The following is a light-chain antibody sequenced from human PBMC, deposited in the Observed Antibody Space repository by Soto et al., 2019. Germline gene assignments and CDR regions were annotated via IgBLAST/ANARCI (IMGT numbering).Light chain of an antibody. CDR2: GIS. V-gene: IGKV3-15*01. CDR1: QSVNSN. CDR3: QQYSKWPIT. Sequence: DIVMTQSPLSLPVTRVDPASISFRASQSVNSNYLAWYQQHPGQPPRLLIYGISTRATGIPARFSGSGSGTEFSLTISSLQSEDFAVYYCQQYSKWPITFGQGTRLEIK. J-gene: IGKJ5*01.